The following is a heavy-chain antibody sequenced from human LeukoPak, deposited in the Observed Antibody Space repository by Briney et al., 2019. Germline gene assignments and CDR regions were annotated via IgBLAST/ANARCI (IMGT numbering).Heavy chain of an antibody. V-gene: IGHV4-4*07. CDR3: ARDGWIQLWLGAFDI. Sequence: SETLSLTCTVSGGSISSYYWSWIRQPAGKGLEWIGRIYTSGSTNYNPSLKSRVTMSVDTSKNQFSLKLRSVTAADTAVYYCARDGWIQLWLGAFDIWGQGTMVTVSS. J-gene: IGHJ3*02. D-gene: IGHD5-18*01. CDR2: IYTSGST. CDR1: GGSISSYY.